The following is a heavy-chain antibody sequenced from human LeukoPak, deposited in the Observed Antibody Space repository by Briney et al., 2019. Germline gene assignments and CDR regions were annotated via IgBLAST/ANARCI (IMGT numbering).Heavy chain of an antibody. Sequence: GGSLRLSCAASGFTVSSNYMSWVGQAPGKGLEWVSVIYSGGSTYYADSVKGRFTISRDNSKNTLYLQMNSLRAEDTAVYYCARDQTVPPGDAFDIWGQGTMVTVSS. J-gene: IGHJ3*02. CDR3: ARDQTVPPGDAFDI. V-gene: IGHV3-53*01. D-gene: IGHD4-17*01. CDR1: GFTVSSNY. CDR2: IYSGGST.